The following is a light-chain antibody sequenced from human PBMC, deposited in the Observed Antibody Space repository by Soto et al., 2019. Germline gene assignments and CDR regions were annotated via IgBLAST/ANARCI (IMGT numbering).Light chain of an antibody. Sequence: DIQMTQSPSSLSASVGDRVTITCRASQSISSWLAWYQQKPGKAPKLLIFDAFRLESGGPSRFNGSRSGTEFTLAISSLQPDDYATYYCPQYNSYSPLTFGGGTKVEIK. V-gene: IGKV1-5*01. CDR3: PQYNSYSPLT. J-gene: IGKJ4*01. CDR2: DAF. CDR1: QSISSW.